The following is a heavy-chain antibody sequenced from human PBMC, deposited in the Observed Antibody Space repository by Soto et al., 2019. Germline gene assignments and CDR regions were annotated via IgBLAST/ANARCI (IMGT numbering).Heavy chain of an antibody. V-gene: IGHV5-51*01. CDR2: IYPGDSDT. Sequence: GESLKISCHASGYSFTSYWIGWVRQMSGKGLEWMGVIYPGDSDTRYRPSFPGQVTISVDKSIRTAYLNWSSRKASDRAKYSCVRHPWITDTTRSRLDLWGQRSQDTV. D-gene: IGHD1-20*01. J-gene: IGHJ1*01. CDR3: VRHPWITDTTRSRLDL. CDR1: GYSFTSYW.